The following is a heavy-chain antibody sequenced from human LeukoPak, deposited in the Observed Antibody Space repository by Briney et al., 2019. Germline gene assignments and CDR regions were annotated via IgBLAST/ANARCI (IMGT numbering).Heavy chain of an antibody. CDR3: AKGRGLLLKNWFGP. D-gene: IGHD3-22*01. CDR1: GFTFDDYA. J-gene: IGHJ5*02. Sequence: PGGSLRLSCAASGFTFDDYAMHWVRQAPGKGLEWVSGISWNSGSIGYADSVKGRFTVSRDNAKNSLYLQMNSLRAEDTALYYCAKGRGLLLKNWFGPWGQGTLVTVSS. V-gene: IGHV3-9*01. CDR2: ISWNSGSI.